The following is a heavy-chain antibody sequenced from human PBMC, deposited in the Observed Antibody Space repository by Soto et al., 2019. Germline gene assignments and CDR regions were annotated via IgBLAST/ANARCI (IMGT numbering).Heavy chain of an antibody. Sequence: EVQLLESGGGLVQPGGSLRLSCAASGFTFSSYAMSWVRPAPGKGLEWVSAISGSGGSTYYADSVKGRFTISRDNSKNTLYLQMNSLRAEDTAVYYCATVEMATTGFDYWGQGTLVTVSS. V-gene: IGHV3-23*01. CDR2: ISGSGGST. CDR3: ATVEMATTGFDY. J-gene: IGHJ4*02. D-gene: IGHD1-1*01. CDR1: GFTFSSYA.